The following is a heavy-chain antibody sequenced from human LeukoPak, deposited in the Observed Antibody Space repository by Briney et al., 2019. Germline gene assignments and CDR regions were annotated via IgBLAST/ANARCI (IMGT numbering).Heavy chain of an antibody. D-gene: IGHD2-2*01. V-gene: IGHV3-73*01. Sequence: GGSLRLSCAASGVTFIGSAMHWVRHASGKGLEWVGRVRSKANSYATAYAASVKGRFNISRDDSKKTAYLQMNSLKTEDTAVYYCTGGVVVVPAALYMDVWGKGTTVTVSS. CDR3: TGGVVVVPAALYMDV. CDR2: VRSKANSYAT. J-gene: IGHJ6*03. CDR1: GVTFIGSA.